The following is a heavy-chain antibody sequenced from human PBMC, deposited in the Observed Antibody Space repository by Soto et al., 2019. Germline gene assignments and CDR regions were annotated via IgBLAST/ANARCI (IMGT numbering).Heavy chain of an antibody. Sequence: GGSLRLSCAASGFTFSKYSVNWARQAPGKGLEWVSSISSRSTYIFYADSVKGRFTISRDNAKNSLYLQMNSLRAEDTGVYYCARPRLPAAGDYYYYYGMDVWGQGTTVTVSS. CDR3: ARPRLPAAGDYYYYYGMDV. J-gene: IGHJ6*02. CDR2: ISSRSTYI. CDR1: GFTFSKYS. D-gene: IGHD6-13*01. V-gene: IGHV3-21*01.